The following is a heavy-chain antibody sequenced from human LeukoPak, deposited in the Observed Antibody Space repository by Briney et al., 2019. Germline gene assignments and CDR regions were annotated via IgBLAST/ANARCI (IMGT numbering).Heavy chain of an antibody. J-gene: IGHJ4*02. V-gene: IGHV4-34*01. CDR3: ARGFRDLFTMVRGGINGDPFDY. CDR2: INYSGST. D-gene: IGHD3-10*01. CDR1: GGSFSGYY. Sequence: SETLSLTCAVYGGSFSGYYWIWIRQPPGKGLEWIGEINYSGSTNYNPSLKSRVTISVDTFKNQFSLKLSSVTAADTAVYYCARGFRDLFTMVRGGINGDPFDYWGQGTLVSVSS.